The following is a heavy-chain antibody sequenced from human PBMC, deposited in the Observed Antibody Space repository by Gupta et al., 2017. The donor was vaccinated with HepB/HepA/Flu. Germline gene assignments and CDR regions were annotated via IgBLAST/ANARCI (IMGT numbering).Heavy chain of an antibody. J-gene: IGHJ4*02. CDR1: GGSISGRGRY. Sequence: QLQLQESGPGLVKPSETLSLSCTVPGGSISGRGRYWAWIRRPPGKGLEWIGSIYYSGGTYYSPSLKSRVTISVDTSKNQFSLKLRSLTAADTAVYYCARHWLGSDFMDCWGQGTLVTVSS. V-gene: IGHV4-39*01. CDR3: ARHWLGSDFMDC. D-gene: IGHD3/OR15-3a*01. CDR2: IYYSGGT.